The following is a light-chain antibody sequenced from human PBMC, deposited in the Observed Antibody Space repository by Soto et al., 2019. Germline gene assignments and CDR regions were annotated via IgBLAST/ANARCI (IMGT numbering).Light chain of an antibody. CDR3: QKYDSAPLFT. V-gene: IGKV3-15*01. Sequence: EIVMTQSPATLSVSPGERATLSCRASQSVSSNLAWYQQKPGQAPRLLIYGTSTRATGIPARFSGSGSGTEFTLTISSLQSEDFATYYCQKYDSAPLFTFGPGTRVDVK. CDR2: GTS. CDR1: QSVSSN. J-gene: IGKJ3*01.